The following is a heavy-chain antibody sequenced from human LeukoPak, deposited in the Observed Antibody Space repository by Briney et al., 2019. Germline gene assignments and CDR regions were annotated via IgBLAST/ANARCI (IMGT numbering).Heavy chain of an antibody. Sequence: PSETLSLTCTVSGGSISSGSYYWSWIRQPAGKGLEWIGRIYTRGSINYNPSLKSRVTISVDTSKNQFSLKLSSVTAADTAVYYCARASSGYISAFDIWGQGTMVTVSS. CDR2: IYTRGSI. CDR3: ARASSGYISAFDI. J-gene: IGHJ3*02. D-gene: IGHD3-22*01. V-gene: IGHV4-61*02. CDR1: GGSISSGSYY.